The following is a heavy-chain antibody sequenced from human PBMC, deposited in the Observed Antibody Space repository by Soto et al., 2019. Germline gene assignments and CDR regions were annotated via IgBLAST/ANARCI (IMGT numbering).Heavy chain of an antibody. D-gene: IGHD1-26*01. J-gene: IGHJ4*02. V-gene: IGHV3-23*01. CDR3: AKVLSSGSYSGALEY. CDR2: ISASGGST. Sequence: GGSLRLSCVASGFSITSFAMSWVRQAPGKGLEWASAISASGGSTYADSVEGRFTISRDNSKNTLYLQMNSLRVEDTAVYYCAKVLSSGSYSGALEYWGQGDLVTVSS. CDR1: GFSITSFA.